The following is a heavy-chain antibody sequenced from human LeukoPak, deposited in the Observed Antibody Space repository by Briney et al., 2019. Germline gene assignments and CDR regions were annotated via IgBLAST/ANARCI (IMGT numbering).Heavy chain of an antibody. CDR2: ISGSGGST. CDR1: GFTFSSYA. Sequence: GGSLRLSCAASGFTFSSYAMSWVRQAPGKGLEWVPAISGSGGSTYYADSVKGRFTISRDNSKNTLYLQMNSLRAEDTAVYYCAKASTVTQYFDYWGQGTLVTVSS. D-gene: IGHD4-17*01. V-gene: IGHV3-23*01. CDR3: AKASTVTQYFDY. J-gene: IGHJ4*02.